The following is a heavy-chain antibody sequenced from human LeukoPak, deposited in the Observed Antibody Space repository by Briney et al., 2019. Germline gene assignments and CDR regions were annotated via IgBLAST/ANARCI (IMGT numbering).Heavy chain of an antibody. Sequence: SETLSLTCTVSGGSISSYYWSWIRQPAGKGLEWIGRIYTSGSTNYNPSLKSRVTMSVDTSKNQFSLKLSSVTAADTAVYYCARDRYYYDSSGYDPYFDYWGQGTLVTVSS. V-gene: IGHV4-4*07. J-gene: IGHJ4*02. D-gene: IGHD3-22*01. CDR3: ARDRYYYDSSGYDPYFDY. CDR1: GGSISSYY. CDR2: IYTSGST.